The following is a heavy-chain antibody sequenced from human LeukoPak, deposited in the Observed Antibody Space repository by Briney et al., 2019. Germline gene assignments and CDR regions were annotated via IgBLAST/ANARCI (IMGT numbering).Heavy chain of an antibody. V-gene: IGHV4-39*01. J-gene: IGHJ6*03. CDR1: GGSMSSSRYY. CDR2: IYYSGST. D-gene: IGHD6-19*01. CDR3: ARNIAVAGRGDYMDL. Sequence: SETLSLTCTVSGGSMSSSRYYWGWIRQPPGKGLEWIGSIYYSGSTYYNPSLKSRVTISVDTSKNQFSLKLSSVTAADTAVYYCARNIAVAGRGDYMDLWGKGTTVTISS.